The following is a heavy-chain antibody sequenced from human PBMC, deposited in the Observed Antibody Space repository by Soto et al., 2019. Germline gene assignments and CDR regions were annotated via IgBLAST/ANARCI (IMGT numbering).Heavy chain of an antibody. CDR3: ATELEVAPGYSSGWLDY. J-gene: IGHJ4*02. CDR2: IWYDGSNK. D-gene: IGHD6-19*01. Sequence: QVQLVESGGGVVQPGRSLRLSCAASGFTFSSYGMHWVRQAPGKGLEWVAVIWYDGSNKYYADSVKGRFTISRDNSKNTLYLQMNSLRAEDTAVYYCATELEVAPGYSSGWLDYWGQGTLVTVSS. CDR1: GFTFSSYG. V-gene: IGHV3-33*01.